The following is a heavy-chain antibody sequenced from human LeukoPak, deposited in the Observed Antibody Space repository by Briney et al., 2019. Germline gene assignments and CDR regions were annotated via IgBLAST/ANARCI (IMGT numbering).Heavy chain of an antibody. V-gene: IGHV3-23*01. Sequence: GGSLRLPCAASGFTFSSYAMSWVRQAPGKGLEWVSAISGSGGSTYYADSVKGRFTISRDNAKNSLYLQMNSLRAEDTAVYYCPRARWLDGFDFWGQGTMVTVSS. J-gene: IGHJ3*01. CDR1: GFTFSSYA. CDR2: ISGSGGST. CDR3: PRARWLDGFDF. D-gene: IGHD4-23*01.